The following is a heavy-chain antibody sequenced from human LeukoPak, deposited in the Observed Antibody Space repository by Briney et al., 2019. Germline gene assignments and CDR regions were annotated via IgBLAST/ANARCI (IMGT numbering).Heavy chain of an antibody. CDR2: IYYSGST. V-gene: IGHV4-59*01. Sequence: PSETLSLTCTVSGGSISTYYWSWIRQPPGKGLDWIGHIYYSGSTNYNPSLKSRVTISVDTSKNQFSPKLSSVTAADTAVYYCAREAASGTNLNWFDPWGQGTLVTVSS. D-gene: IGHD1-1*01. CDR1: GGSISTYY. J-gene: IGHJ5*02. CDR3: AREAASGTNLNWFDP.